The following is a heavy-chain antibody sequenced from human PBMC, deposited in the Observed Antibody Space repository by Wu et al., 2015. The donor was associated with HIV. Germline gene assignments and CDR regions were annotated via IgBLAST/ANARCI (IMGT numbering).Heavy chain of an antibody. D-gene: IGHD2-21*01. CDR1: GYMFSDYY. J-gene: IGHJ6*02. V-gene: IGHV1-2*02. CDR3: ARMRGHLLHYSYGMDV. Sequence: QVQLVQSGSRVKKSGASVNVSCQTSGYMFSDYYLHWVRRAPGQGLHWMGWINPENGDTNYAQTFKGRITMTRDTSINTAYMELNRLTYDDTAVYYCARMRGHLLHYSYGMDVWGQGTTVTVS. CDR2: INPENGDT.